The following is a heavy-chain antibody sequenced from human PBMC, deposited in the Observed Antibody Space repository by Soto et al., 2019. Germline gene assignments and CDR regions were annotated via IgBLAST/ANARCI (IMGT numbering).Heavy chain of an antibody. Sequence: QVQLVESGGGVVQPGRSLRLSCAASGFTFSSYAMHWVRQAPGKGLEWVAVISYDGSNKYYADSVKGRFTISRDNSKNTLYLQMNSLRAEDTAVYYCARDPRYYDSSGSYSSGWFDPWGQGTLVTVSS. V-gene: IGHV3-30-3*01. D-gene: IGHD3-22*01. J-gene: IGHJ5*02. CDR2: ISYDGSNK. CDR1: GFTFSSYA. CDR3: ARDPRYYDSSGSYSSGWFDP.